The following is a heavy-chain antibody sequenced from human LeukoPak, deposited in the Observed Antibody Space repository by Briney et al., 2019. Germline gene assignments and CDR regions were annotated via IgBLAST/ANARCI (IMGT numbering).Heavy chain of an antibody. D-gene: IGHD3-10*01. CDR1: GFTFSSYG. CDR3: ARDMMGSGSYYNNGPGFDY. CDR2: IWYDGSNE. Sequence: GGSLRLSCAASGFTFSSYGMHWVRQAPGKGLEWVAVIWYDGSNEHYADSVKGRFTISRDNSKNTLYLQMNNLRVEDTAVYYCARDMMGSGSYYNNGPGFDYGGQGTLVTVSS. J-gene: IGHJ4*02. V-gene: IGHV3-33*01.